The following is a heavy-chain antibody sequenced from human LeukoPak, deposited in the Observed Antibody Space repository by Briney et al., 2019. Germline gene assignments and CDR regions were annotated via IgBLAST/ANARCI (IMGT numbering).Heavy chain of an antibody. D-gene: IGHD3-9*01. V-gene: IGHV3-21*01. CDR2: ISSSGSYI. CDR3: ARGPVTYYDILTGYN. CDR1: GFIFSSHG. Sequence: PGGTLRLSCAASGFIFSSHGMNWVRQAPGKGLEWVSSISSSGSYIYYADSVKGRFTISRDNAKNSLYLQMNSLGAEDTAVYYCARGPVTYYDILTGYNWGQGTLVTVSS. J-gene: IGHJ4*02.